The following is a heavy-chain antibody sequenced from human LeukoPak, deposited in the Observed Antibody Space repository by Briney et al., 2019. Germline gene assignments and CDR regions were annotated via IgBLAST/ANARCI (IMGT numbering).Heavy chain of an antibody. CDR2: VFYTGSA. V-gene: IGHV4-59*01. CDR3: ASGPTVTSSPYFDY. J-gene: IGHJ4*02. CDR1: GGSISSYY. D-gene: IGHD4-17*01. Sequence: SETLSLTCTVSGGSISSYYWSWIRQPPGKGLEWIGHVFYTGSANYNPSLKSRVTISLDRSNNQFSLRLTSVTAADTAVYYCASGPTVTSSPYFDYWGQGTLVTVSS.